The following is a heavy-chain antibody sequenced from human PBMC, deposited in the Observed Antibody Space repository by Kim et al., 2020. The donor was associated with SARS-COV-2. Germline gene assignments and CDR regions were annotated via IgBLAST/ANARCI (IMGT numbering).Heavy chain of an antibody. D-gene: IGHD1-7*01. V-gene: IGHV3-72*01. CDR1: GFTFSDHY. CDR3: ARVSLELLGGMDV. CDR2: TRNKANSYTT. Sequence: GGSLRLSCAASGFTFSDHYMDWVRQAPGKGLEWVGRTRNKANSYTTEYAASVKGRFTISRDDSKNSLYLQMNSLKTEDTAVYYCARVSLELLGGMDVWGQGTTVTVSS. J-gene: IGHJ6*02.